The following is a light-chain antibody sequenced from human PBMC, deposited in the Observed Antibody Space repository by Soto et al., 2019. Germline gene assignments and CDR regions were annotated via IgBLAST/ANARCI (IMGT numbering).Light chain of an antibody. CDR1: QSVSGN. V-gene: IGKV3D-15*01. J-gene: IGKJ5*01. CDR2: GAS. Sequence: EIVMTQSPVTLSVSPGERATLSCRASQSVSGNLAWYQQKPGQAPRLLIYGASTRATGIPARFSGSGSGTEFTLTISSLQSEDFAVYYCQQQGRSWITFGQGTRLEI. CDR3: QQQGRSWIT.